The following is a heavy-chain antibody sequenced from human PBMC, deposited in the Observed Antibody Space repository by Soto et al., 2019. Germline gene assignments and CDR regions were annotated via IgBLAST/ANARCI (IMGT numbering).Heavy chain of an antibody. CDR1: GFTFSSYG. D-gene: IGHD3-3*01. J-gene: IGHJ6*02. CDR2: ISYDGSNK. CDR3: AKALWYYDFWSGYHEKEYYYYGMDV. Sequence: QVQLVESGGGVVQPGRSLRLSCAASGFTFSSYGMHWVRQAPGKGLEWVAVISYDGSNKYYADSVKGRFTISRDNSKNTLYLQMNSLRAEDTAVYYCAKALWYYDFWSGYHEKEYYYYGMDVWGQGTTVTVSS. V-gene: IGHV3-30*18.